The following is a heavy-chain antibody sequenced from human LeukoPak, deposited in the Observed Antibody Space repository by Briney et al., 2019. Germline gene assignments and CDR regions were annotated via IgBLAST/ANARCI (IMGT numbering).Heavy chain of an antibody. CDR1: GGSSGSYH. Sequence: PSETLSLTGSVSGGSSGSYHWSWIRQPPGKGLEWIGHVHYTWNTKYNPSLTGRVSISLDRSKNQFSLSLTSVTAADTAVYYCARVASKGGMDVWGQGTTVTVSS. CDR2: VHYTWNT. V-gene: IGHV4-59*01. J-gene: IGHJ6*02. CDR3: ARVASKGGMDV.